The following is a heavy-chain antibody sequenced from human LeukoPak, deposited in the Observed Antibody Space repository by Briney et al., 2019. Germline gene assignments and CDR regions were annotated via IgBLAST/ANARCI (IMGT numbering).Heavy chain of an antibody. Sequence: GGSLRLSCAAYGFTFSSYGMHWVRQAPGKGLEWVAFIRYDGSNKYYADSVKGRFTISRDNSKNTLYLQMNSLRAEDTAVYYCAKRREILGHWYFDLWGRGTLVTVSS. CDR1: GFTFSSYG. V-gene: IGHV3-30*02. CDR3: AKRREILGHWYFDL. D-gene: IGHD1-26*01. CDR2: IRYDGSNK. J-gene: IGHJ2*01.